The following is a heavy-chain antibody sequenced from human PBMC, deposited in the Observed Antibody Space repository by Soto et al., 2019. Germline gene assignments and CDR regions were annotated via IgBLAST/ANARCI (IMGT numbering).Heavy chain of an antibody. J-gene: IGHJ5*02. V-gene: IGHV1-2*02. D-gene: IGHD3-22*01. CDR2: INPNSGGT. CDR3: ARDYPPDYYDSSGYYFGGWFDL. Sequence: ASVKVSCKASGYTFTGYYMHWVRQAPGQGLEWMGWINPNSGGTNYAQKFQGRVTMTRDTSISTAYMELSRLRFDDTAVYYCARDYPPDYYDSSGYYFGGWFDLWGQGTLVTVSS. CDR1: GYTFTGYY.